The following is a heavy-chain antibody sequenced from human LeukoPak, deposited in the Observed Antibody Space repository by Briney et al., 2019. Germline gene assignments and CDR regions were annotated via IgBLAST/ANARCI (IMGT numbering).Heavy chain of an antibody. J-gene: IGHJ5*02. CDR3: TRDAGYGDQNWFDP. D-gene: IGHD4-17*01. V-gene: IGHV3-49*04. Sequence: GGSLRLSCTASGFTFGDYAMSWVRQAPGKGLEWVSFIRSKAYGGTTEYAASVKGRFTISRDDSKSIAYLQMNSLKTEDTAMYYCTRDAGYGDQNWFDPWGQGTLVTVSS. CDR2: IRSKAYGGTT. CDR1: GFTFGDYA.